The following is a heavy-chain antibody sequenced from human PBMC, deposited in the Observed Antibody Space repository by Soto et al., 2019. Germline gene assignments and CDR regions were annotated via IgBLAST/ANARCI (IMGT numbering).Heavy chain of an antibody. J-gene: IGHJ4*02. Sequence: ASVKVSCKASGYTFTDYNMHWFRQAPGQGLEWMGWINPNSGGTNYAQKFQGRVTMTRDTSISTAYMELSSMRSDDTAVYYCAREKVNYYDSSGYYQFDYWGQGTLVTVSS. CDR1: GYTFTDYN. CDR2: INPNSGGT. D-gene: IGHD3-22*01. CDR3: AREKVNYYDSSGYYQFDY. V-gene: IGHV1-2*02.